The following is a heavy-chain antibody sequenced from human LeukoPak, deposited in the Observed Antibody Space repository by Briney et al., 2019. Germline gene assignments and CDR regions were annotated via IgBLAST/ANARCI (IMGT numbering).Heavy chain of an antibody. D-gene: IGHD2-15*01. V-gene: IGHV3-30*03. J-gene: IGHJ4*02. Sequence: GGSLRRSCAASGFTFSSYSMNWVRQAPGKGLEWVAVTSYDGSHIYYPDSVKGRFTIPRDNPKNTLYLQMNSLGPEDTALYYCARGRDYCSDYWGQGTLVTVSS. CDR3: ARGRDYCSDY. CDR2: TSYDGSHI. CDR1: GFTFSSYS.